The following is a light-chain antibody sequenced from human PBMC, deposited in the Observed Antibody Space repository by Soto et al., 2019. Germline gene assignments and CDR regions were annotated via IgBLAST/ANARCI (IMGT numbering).Light chain of an antibody. CDR1: QSVSSSY. CDR2: HTS. Sequence: IVLTQSRTTLSLSPGQRATLSCRASQSVSSSYLAWYQQEPGRAPRLXIYHTSSRATGIPDRFSGSGSGTDFTLTISRLETEDFAVYYCQQYDSSPRTFGQGTKVDIK. V-gene: IGKV3-20*01. J-gene: IGKJ1*01. CDR3: QQYDSSPRT.